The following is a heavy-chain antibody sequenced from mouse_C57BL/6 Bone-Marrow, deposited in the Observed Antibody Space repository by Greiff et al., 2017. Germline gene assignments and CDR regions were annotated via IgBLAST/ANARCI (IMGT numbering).Heavy chain of an antibody. V-gene: IGHV1-54*01. CDR3: ARAKNWDSWFSY. D-gene: IGHD4-1*01. CDR1: GYAFTNYL. CDR2: INPGSGGT. Sequence: VQLQQSGAELVRPGTSVKVSCKASGYAFTNYLIEWVKQRHGQGLEWIGVINPGSGGTNYNEKFKGKATLTADKSSSTAYMQLRSLTSEDSAVYFCARAKNWDSWFSYWGQGTRVTVSA. J-gene: IGHJ3*01.